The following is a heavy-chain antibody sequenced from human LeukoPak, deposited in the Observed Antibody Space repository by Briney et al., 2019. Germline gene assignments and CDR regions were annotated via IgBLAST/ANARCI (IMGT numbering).Heavy chain of an antibody. CDR2: TRYDGSTE. Sequence: SGGSLRLSCAASGFTFDDYGMHWVRRAPGKGLEWVSFTRYDGSTEYYAESVKGRFTISRDNSRNTLFLQMNSLRTEDTAVYFCAKDEGTLIVVGLDYWGQGTQVTVSS. J-gene: IGHJ4*02. CDR1: GFTFDDYG. D-gene: IGHD3-22*01. V-gene: IGHV3-30*02. CDR3: AKDEGTLIVVGLDY.